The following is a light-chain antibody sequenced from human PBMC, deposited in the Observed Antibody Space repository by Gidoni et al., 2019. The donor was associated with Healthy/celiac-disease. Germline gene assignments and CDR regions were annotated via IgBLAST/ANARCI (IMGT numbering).Light chain of an antibody. Sequence: DIQMTQSPYSLSASVGDRVTITCRSSQSISSYLNWYQQKPGKAPKLLIYAESSLQSGVQSRFSGSGSGTDFTLTISSLQPEDFATYYCQQSYSTPYTFGQGTKLEIK. CDR2: AES. CDR3: QQSYSTPYT. CDR1: QSISSY. V-gene: IGKV1-39*01. J-gene: IGKJ2*01.